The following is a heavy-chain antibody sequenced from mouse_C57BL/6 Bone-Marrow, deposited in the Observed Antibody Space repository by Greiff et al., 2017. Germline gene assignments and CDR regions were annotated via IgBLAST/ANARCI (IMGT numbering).Heavy chain of an antibody. Sequence: EVKLVESGGGLVKPGGSLKLSCAASGFTFSSYAMSWVRQTPEKRLEWVATISDGGSYTYYPDNVKGRFTISRDNAKNNLYLQMSHLKSEDTAMYYGARDRDYDVIYYAMDYWGQGTSVTFSS. V-gene: IGHV5-4*01. CDR3: ARDRDYDVIYYAMDY. CDR1: GFTFSSYA. CDR2: ISDGGSYT. J-gene: IGHJ4*01. D-gene: IGHD2-4*01.